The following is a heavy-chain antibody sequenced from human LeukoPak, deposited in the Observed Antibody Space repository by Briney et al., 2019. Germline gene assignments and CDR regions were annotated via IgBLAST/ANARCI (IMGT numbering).Heavy chain of an antibody. CDR1: GGSISSGGYF. CDR2: FYASGST. CDR3: ASSSSSGWTFDY. Sequence: PSETLSLTCTVSGGSISSGGYFWSWIRQPAGKGLEWIGRFYASGSTNYNPSLKSRVTISVDTSKNQFSLKLSSVTAADTAVYYCASSSSSGWTFDYWGQGTLVTVSS. D-gene: IGHD6-19*01. J-gene: IGHJ4*02. V-gene: IGHV4-61*02.